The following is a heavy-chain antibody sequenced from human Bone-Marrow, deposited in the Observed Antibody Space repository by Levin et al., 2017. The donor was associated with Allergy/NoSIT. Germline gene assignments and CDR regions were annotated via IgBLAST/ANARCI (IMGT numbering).Heavy chain of an antibody. Sequence: PSQTLSLTCTVSGDRVSSTSASWNWIRQSPSRGLEWLGRTYYRSNWYHNYAVSMSSRITINADTSKNQLSLQLNSVTPEDTAVYYCAREVTVLSVIYKYYGLDVWGQGTSVIVSS. CDR1: GDRVSSTSAS. V-gene: IGHV6-1*01. J-gene: IGHJ6*02. CDR3: AREVTVLSVIYKYYGLDV. D-gene: IGHD1-14*01. CDR2: TYYRSNWYH.